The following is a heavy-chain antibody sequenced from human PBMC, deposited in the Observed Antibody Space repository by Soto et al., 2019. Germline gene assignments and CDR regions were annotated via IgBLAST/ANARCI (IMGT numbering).Heavy chain of an antibody. Sequence: QVQLVQSGAEVKKPGASVKVSCKASGYTFTSYGISWVRQAPGQGLEWMGWISAYNGNTNYAQKLQGRVTMTTDTSTSTAYMELRSLRSYDTAVYYCARGAEVTHHYYYYYYGMDVWGQGTTVTVSS. V-gene: IGHV1-18*04. CDR2: ISAYNGNT. J-gene: IGHJ6*02. CDR1: GYTFTSYG. CDR3: ARGAEVTHHYYYYYYGMDV. D-gene: IGHD4-4*01.